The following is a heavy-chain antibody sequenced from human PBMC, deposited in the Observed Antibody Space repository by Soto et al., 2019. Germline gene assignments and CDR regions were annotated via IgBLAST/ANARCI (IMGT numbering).Heavy chain of an antibody. CDR1: GYTFTSYG. V-gene: IGHV1-18*01. Sequence: GASVKVSCKASGYTFTSYGISWVRQAPGQGLEWMGWISAYNGNTNYAQKLQGRVTMTTDTSTSTAYMELRSLRSDDTAVYYCARDLSQDLPHDAFDIWGQGTMVTVSS. J-gene: IGHJ3*02. CDR3: ARDLSQDLPHDAFDI. CDR2: ISAYNGNT.